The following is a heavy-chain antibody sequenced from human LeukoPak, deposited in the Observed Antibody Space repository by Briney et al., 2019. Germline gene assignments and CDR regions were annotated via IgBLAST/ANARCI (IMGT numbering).Heavy chain of an antibody. V-gene: IGHV3-48*01. D-gene: IGHD6-13*01. CDR2: ISSSSSSI. Sequence: GGSLRLSCAASGFTFSSYPMNWVRQAPGKGLEWVSYISSSSSSIYYADSVQGRFTISRDNGKNSLYLQMNSLRAEDTAVYYCAGQLGDAFDIWGQGTMVTVSS. J-gene: IGHJ3*02. CDR1: GFTFSSYP. CDR3: AGQLGDAFDI.